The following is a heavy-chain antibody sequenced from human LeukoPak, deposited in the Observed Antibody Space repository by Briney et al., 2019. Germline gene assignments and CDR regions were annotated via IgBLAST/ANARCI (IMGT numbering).Heavy chain of an antibody. CDR3: ARDRTTVTTFDY. J-gene: IGHJ4*02. Sequence: GGSLRLSCAASRFTFSTYTMNWVRQARAKGLEWVSSISSSSSYIYYADSVKGRFTISRDNAKNSLYLQMNTLRAEDTAVYYCARDRTTVTTFDYWGQGTLVTVSS. D-gene: IGHD4-17*01. CDR2: ISSSSSYI. V-gene: IGHV3-21*01. CDR1: RFTFSTYT.